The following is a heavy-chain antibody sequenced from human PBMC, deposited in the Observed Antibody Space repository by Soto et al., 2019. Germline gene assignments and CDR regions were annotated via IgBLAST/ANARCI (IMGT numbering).Heavy chain of an antibody. CDR1: GGSVSSGSYY. J-gene: IGHJ1*01. Sequence: QVQLQESGPGLVKPSETLSLTCTVSGGSVSSGSYYWSWIRQPPGKGLEWIGYIYYSGSTNYNPTLKRRVTISVDTYKNQFPLKRSSVTAADTAVYYCARYSAAGLQFQHWGQGTLVTVSS. CDR2: IYYSGST. CDR3: ARYSAAGLQFQH. V-gene: IGHV4-61*01. D-gene: IGHD6-13*01.